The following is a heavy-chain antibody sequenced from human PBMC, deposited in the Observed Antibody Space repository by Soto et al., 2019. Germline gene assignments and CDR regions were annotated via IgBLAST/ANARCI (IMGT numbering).Heavy chain of an antibody. J-gene: IGHJ6*02. CDR1: GYTFTSYF. Sequence: ASVKVSCKASGYTFTSYFITWVRQAPGQGLEWMGWISAYNGNTNYAQMLQGRVTMTTDTSTATAYMEMTNLRSDDTAVYYCARQNYYSGMDVWGQGTTVTVSS. V-gene: IGHV1-18*01. CDR3: ARQNYYSGMDV. CDR2: ISAYNGNT.